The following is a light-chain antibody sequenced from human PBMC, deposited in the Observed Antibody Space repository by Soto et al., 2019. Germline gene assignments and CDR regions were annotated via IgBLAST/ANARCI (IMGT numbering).Light chain of an antibody. Sequence: DIQMTQSPSTLSASVGDRVTITCRASQSISNWLAWYQQKPGKAPKLLIYMASTLETGVPSRFSGSGSGAEFTLTISSLQPEDFANYYCQQYKSFPWTFGQGAKVEI. J-gene: IGKJ1*01. CDR3: QQYKSFPWT. CDR2: MAS. CDR1: QSISNW. V-gene: IGKV1-5*03.